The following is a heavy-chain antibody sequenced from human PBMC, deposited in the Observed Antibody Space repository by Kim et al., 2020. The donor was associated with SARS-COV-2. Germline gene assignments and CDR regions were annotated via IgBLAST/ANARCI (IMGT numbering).Heavy chain of an antibody. Sequence: LKSRVTISVDTSKNQFSLKLSSVTAADTAVYYCARGTHWWAGSSSSYFDYWGQGTLVTVSS. V-gene: IGHV4-34*01. D-gene: IGHD6-13*01. CDR3: ARGTHWWAGSSSSYFDY. J-gene: IGHJ4*02.